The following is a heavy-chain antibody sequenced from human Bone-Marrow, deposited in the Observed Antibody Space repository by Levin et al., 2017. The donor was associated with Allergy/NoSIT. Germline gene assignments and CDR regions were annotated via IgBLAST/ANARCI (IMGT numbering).Heavy chain of an antibody. CDR1: RFSFSMYD. CDR2: IGTAGET. Sequence: GESLKISCAASRFSFSMYDMHWIRQVVGKSPEWVSSIGTAGETNYADSVKGRFTISRENFKNSLYLQMHSLRAGDTAVYYCARGGTPGDAFDMWGLGTTVTVSS. J-gene: IGHJ3*02. D-gene: IGHD2-15*01. V-gene: IGHV3-13*01. CDR3: ARGGTPGDAFDM.